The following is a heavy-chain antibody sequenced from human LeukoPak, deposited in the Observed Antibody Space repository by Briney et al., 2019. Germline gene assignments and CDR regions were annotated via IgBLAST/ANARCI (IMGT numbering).Heavy chain of an antibody. CDR1: GFIFSNYW. CDR3: ARDTIPDY. D-gene: IGHD2-2*01. J-gene: IGHJ4*02. CDR2: IKQDGSDK. V-gene: IGHV3-7*01. Sequence: GGSLRLSCAASGFIFSNYWMTWVRQAPGKGLEWVANIKQDGSDKHYVDSVKGRFIISRDNAKNSLYLQVNGLRAEDTAVYYCARDTIPDYWGQGTLVTVSS.